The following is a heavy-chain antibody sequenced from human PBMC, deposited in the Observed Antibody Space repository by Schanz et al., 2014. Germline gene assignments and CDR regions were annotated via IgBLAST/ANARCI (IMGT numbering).Heavy chain of an antibody. Sequence: VKMVESGGGLVKPGGSLRLSCSASGFTFSIYAMHWVRQAPGKGLEYVSAISHDGYSTYYADSVKGRFTISRDNSKNTLYLQMNSLRAEDTAVYYCAKGRFGELSAFDIWGQGTMVTVSS. CDR2: ISHDGYST. D-gene: IGHD3-10*01. CDR1: GFTFSIYA. J-gene: IGHJ3*02. CDR3: AKGRFGELSAFDI. V-gene: IGHV3-64*04.